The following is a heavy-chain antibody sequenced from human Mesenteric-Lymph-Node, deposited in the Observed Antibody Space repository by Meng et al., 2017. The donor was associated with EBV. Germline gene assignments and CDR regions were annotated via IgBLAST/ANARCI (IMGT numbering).Heavy chain of an antibody. J-gene: IGHJ4*02. CDR1: GGSFNDYY. CDR2: INHIRSV. Sequence: QDQQQQGGVGLLKPAETLSLSCAVYGGSFNDYYWIWIRQAPGKGLEWIGEINHIRSVYYNPSLKSRVTISVDTSNNQISLRLTSVTAADTAIYYCARVRSSGSGLIRNYFDYWGQGTLVPSPQ. CDR3: ARVRSSGSGLIRNYFDY. D-gene: IGHD6-19*01. V-gene: IGHV4-34*02.